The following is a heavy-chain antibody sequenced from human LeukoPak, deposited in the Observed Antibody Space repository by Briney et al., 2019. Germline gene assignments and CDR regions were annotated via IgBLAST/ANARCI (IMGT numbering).Heavy chain of an antibody. CDR1: GGTFRSYA. Sequence: SVKVSCKASGGTFRSYAIRWVRQAPGQGLEWMGGIIPIFGTANYAQKFQGRVTITADESTSTAYMELSSLRSEDTAVYYCARTRYYYDSSGYGYYYYGMDVWGQRTTVTVSS. V-gene: IGHV1-69*01. D-gene: IGHD3-22*01. CDR3: ARTRYYYDSSGYGYYYYGMDV. CDR2: IIPIFGTA. J-gene: IGHJ6*01.